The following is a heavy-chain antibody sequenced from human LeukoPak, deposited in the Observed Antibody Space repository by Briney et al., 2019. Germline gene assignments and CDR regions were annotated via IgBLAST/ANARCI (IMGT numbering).Heavy chain of an antibody. CDR2: INPNSGGT. J-gene: IGHJ3*02. CDR3: ARGRGSGDAFEI. CDR1: GYTFTGYY. V-gene: IGHV1-2*02. D-gene: IGHD1-26*01. Sequence: SVKVSCKASGYTFTGYYMHWVRQAPGQGLEWVGWINPNSGGTKYAQKFQGRVTMTRDTSVSTAYVELSRLRSDDTAVYYCARGRGSGDAFEIWGQGTMVTVSS.